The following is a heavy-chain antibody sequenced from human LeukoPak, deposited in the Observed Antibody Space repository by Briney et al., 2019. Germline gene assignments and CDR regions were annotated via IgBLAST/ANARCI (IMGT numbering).Heavy chain of an antibody. D-gene: IGHD3-10*01. CDR1: GYTFTGYY. CDR2: INPNSGGT. V-gene: IGHV1-2*02. Sequence: ASVKVSCRASGYTFTGYYMHWVRQAPGQGLEWMGWINPNSGGTNYAQKFKGRVTMTRDTSISTAYMELSRLRSDDTAVYYCARETMVRGVISEQFDYWGQGTLVTVSS. CDR3: ARETMVRGVISEQFDY. J-gene: IGHJ4*02.